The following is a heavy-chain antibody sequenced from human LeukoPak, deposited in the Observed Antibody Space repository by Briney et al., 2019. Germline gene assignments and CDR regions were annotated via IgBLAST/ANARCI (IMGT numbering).Heavy chain of an antibody. D-gene: IGHD6-6*01. J-gene: IGHJ1*01. V-gene: IGHV4-59*01. CDR1: GGSISTYY. CDR3: ARGGAARLHFQN. CDR2: IYHSGST. Sequence: SETLSLTCTVSGGSISTYYWNWIRQPPGKGLEWIGCIYHSGSTNCNPSLQSRVTISVDTSKNQFSLNLNSVTAADTAVYYCARGGAARLHFQNWGQGTLVTVSS.